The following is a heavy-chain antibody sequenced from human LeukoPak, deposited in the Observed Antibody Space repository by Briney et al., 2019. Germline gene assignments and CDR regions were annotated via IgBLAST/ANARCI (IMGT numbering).Heavy chain of an antibody. V-gene: IGHV4-39*07. J-gene: IGHJ4*02. CDR1: GGSISSSTYY. CDR2: VYYSGST. CDR3: ARILQDDSSSY. D-gene: IGHD3-22*01. Sequence: SETLSLTCTVSGGSISSSTYYWGWIRQPPGKGLEWIGSVYYSGSTNYNPSLKSRVTISVDTSKNQFSLKLSSVTAADTAVYYCARILQDDSSSYWGQGTLVTVSS.